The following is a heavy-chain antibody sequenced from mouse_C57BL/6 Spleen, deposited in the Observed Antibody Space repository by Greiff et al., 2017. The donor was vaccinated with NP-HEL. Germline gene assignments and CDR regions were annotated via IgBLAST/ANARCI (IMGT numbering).Heavy chain of an antibody. D-gene: IGHD2-4*01. Sequence: VMLVESGPGLVAPSQSLSITCTVSGFSLTSYAISWVRQPPGKGLEWLGVIWTGGGTNYNSALKSRLSISKDNSKSQVFLKMNSLQTDDTARYYCARNPYDYDYAMDYWGQGTSVTVSS. CDR3: ARNPYDYDYAMDY. J-gene: IGHJ4*01. V-gene: IGHV2-9-1*01. CDR1: GFSLTSYA. CDR2: IWTGGGT.